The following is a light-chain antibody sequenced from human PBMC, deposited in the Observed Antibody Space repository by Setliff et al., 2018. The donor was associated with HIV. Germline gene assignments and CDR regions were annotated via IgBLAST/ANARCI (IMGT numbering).Light chain of an antibody. Sequence: QSVLTQPPSASGSPGQSVTISCTGTGSDIGYYTYVSWYQQPPGKAPRLVIYDVSRRPSGVPNRFSGSRSGNTASLTVSGLQAEAEADYYRSSYAGNYKYVFGSGTKVTVL. V-gene: IGLV2-8*01. CDR3: SSYAGNYKYV. J-gene: IGLJ1*01. CDR1: GSDIGYYTY. CDR2: DVS.